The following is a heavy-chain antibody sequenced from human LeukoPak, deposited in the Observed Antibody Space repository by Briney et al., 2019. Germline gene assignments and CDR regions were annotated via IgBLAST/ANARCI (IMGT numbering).Heavy chain of an antibody. D-gene: IGHD6-25*01. CDR3: AKSAAGFDY. V-gene: IGHV3-23*01. CDR1: GFTFRNYA. CDR2: IGDSGGSA. J-gene: IGHJ4*02. Sequence: GGSLRLSCAVSGFTFRNYAMSWVRQAPGKGLEWVSVIGDSGGSALYADSVKGRFTISRDNSKNMLYLQMNSLRAEDTAVYYCAKSAAGFDYWGQGTLVTVSS.